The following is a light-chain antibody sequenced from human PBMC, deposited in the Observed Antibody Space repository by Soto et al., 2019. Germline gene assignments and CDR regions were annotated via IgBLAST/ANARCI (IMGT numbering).Light chain of an antibody. V-gene: IGLV2-14*01. CDR3: SSYTTSSTVV. Sequence: QSALTQPASVSGSPGQSNTISCTGTSSDVGAYGYVSWYQQHPGKAPKLMIYEVSYRPSGVSNRFSGSKSGNAASLTISGLQAEDEADYYCSSYTTSSTVVFGGGTKLTVL. CDR1: SSDVGAYGY. CDR2: EVS. J-gene: IGLJ2*01.